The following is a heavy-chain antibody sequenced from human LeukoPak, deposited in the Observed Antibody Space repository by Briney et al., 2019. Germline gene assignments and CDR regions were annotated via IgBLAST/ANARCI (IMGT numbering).Heavy chain of an antibody. CDR1: GFTFSSYA. V-gene: IGHV3-30-3*01. D-gene: IGHD4-11*01. J-gene: IGHJ4*02. CDR2: ISYDGSNK. Sequence: GGSLRLSCAASGFTFSSYAMHWVRQAPGKGLEWVAVISYDGSNKYYADSVKGRFTISRDNSKNTLYLQMNSLRAEDTAVYYCAREGNYSDYSYYFDYWGQGTLVTVSS. CDR3: AREGNYSDYSYYFDY.